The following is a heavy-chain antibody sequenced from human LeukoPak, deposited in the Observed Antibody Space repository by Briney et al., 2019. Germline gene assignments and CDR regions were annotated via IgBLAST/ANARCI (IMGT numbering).Heavy chain of an antibody. CDR1: GYTFTSYA. V-gene: IGHV1-3*01. CDR3: ARYSSGWYPYFDY. Sequence: GASVTVSCKASGYTFTSYAMHWVRQAPGQRLEWMGWINAGNGNTKYSQKFQGRVTITRDTSASTAYMELSSLRSEDTAVYYCARYSSGWYPYFDYWGQGTLVTVSS. CDR2: INAGNGNT. D-gene: IGHD6-19*01. J-gene: IGHJ4*02.